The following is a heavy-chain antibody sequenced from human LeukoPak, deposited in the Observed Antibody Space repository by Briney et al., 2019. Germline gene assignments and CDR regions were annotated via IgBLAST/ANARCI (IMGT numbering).Heavy chain of an antibody. CDR1: GGSISSGSYY. J-gene: IGHJ4*02. CDR3: ARDLVY. Sequence: SQTVSLTCTVSGGSISSGSYYWSWIRQPAGKGLEWIGRIYTSGSTNYNPSLKSRVTISVDTSKNQFSLKLSSVTAADTAVYYCARDLVYWGQGTLVTVSS. CDR2: IYTSGST. V-gene: IGHV4-61*02. D-gene: IGHD1-26*01.